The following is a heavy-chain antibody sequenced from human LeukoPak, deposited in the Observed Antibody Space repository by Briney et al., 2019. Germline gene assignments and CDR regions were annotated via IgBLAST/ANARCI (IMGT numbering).Heavy chain of an antibody. CDR2: ISSSSSYI. J-gene: IGHJ4*02. V-gene: IGHV3-21*01. Sequence: GGSLRLSCAASGFTFSSYSMKWVRQAPGKGLEWVASISSSSSYIHYADSVKGRFTISRDNAKNSLYLQMNSLRAEDTAVYYCARDYDFYCSGGSCYSPRLSDYWGQGTLVTVSS. CDR3: ARDYDFYCSGGSCYSPRLSDY. D-gene: IGHD2-15*01. CDR1: GFTFSSYS.